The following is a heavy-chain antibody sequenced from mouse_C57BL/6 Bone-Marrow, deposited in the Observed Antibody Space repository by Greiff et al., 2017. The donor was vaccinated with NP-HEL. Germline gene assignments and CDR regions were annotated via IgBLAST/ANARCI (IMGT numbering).Heavy chain of an antibody. CDR2: ISYDGSN. J-gene: IGHJ4*01. D-gene: IGHD4-1*01. Sequence: EVKLLESGPGLVKPSQSLSLTCSVTGYSITRGYYWNWLRQFPGNKLEWMGYISYDGSNNYNPSLKNRISITRDTSKNQFFLKLNSVTTEDTATYYCARDRGTGTCYAMDYWGQGTSVTVSS. CDR3: ARDRGTGTCYAMDY. CDR1: GYSITRGYY. V-gene: IGHV3-6*01.